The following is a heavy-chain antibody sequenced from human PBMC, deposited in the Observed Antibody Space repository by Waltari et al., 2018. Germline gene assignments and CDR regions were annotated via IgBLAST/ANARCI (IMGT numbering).Heavy chain of an antibody. J-gene: IGHJ4*02. Sequence: EVQLVESGGGLIQPGGSLRLSCAVSGFTVSNNYMSWVRQAPGKGLDGVSVIYSGGRTYYADSVKGRFTISRDSSENTVYLQMSSLRAEDTALYYCARLDFWTGSYYWGQGTLVTVSS. D-gene: IGHD3-3*01. CDR2: IYSGGRT. V-gene: IGHV3-53*01. CDR1: GFTVSNNY. CDR3: ARLDFWTGSYY.